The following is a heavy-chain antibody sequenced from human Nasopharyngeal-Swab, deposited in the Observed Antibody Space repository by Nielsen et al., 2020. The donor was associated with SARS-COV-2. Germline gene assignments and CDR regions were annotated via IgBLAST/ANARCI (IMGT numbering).Heavy chain of an antibody. CDR1: GFTFSSYT. Sequence: GGSLRLSCAASGFTFSSYTMNWVRQAPGKGLEWVSSISSSSSYIYYTDSVKGRFTISRDNAKNSLYLQMNSLRPEDTAVYYCAKESTTFYYDNWGQGTLVTVSS. D-gene: IGHD1-14*01. V-gene: IGHV3-21*01. CDR2: ISSSSSYI. J-gene: IGHJ4*02. CDR3: AKESTTFYYDN.